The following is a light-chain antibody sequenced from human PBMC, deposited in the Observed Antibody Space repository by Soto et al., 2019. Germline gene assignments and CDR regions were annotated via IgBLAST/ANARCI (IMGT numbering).Light chain of an antibody. CDR1: SSDVGGYNY. J-gene: IGLJ2*01. CDR2: DVS. Sequence: QSALTQPASVSGSPGQSITISCTGTSSDVGGYNYVCWYQQHPGKAPKLMIYDVSNRPSGVSNRFSGSKSGNTASLTISGLQAEDDADYYCSTYTSSSVVFGGGTKLTVL. V-gene: IGLV2-14*01. CDR3: STYTSSSVV.